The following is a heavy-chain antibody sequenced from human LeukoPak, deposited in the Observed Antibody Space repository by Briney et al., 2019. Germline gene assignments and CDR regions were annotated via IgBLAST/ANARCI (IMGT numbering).Heavy chain of an antibody. CDR1: GGSISSYY. CDR2: IYYSGST. J-gene: IGHJ6*03. CDR3: ARHDGGYNVLGYYYYMDV. D-gene: IGHD5-24*01. V-gene: IGHV4-59*08. Sequence: NPSETLSLTCTVSGGSISSYYWSWIRQPPGKGLEWIGYIYYSGSTNYNPSLKSRVTISVDTSKNQFSLKLSSVTAADTAVYYCARHDGGYNVLGYYYYMDVWGKGTTVTISS.